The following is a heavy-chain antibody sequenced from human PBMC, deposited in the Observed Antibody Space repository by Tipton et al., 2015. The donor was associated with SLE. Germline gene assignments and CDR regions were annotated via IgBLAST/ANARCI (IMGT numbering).Heavy chain of an antibody. CDR1: GGSISSGSYY. CDR2: IYTSGST. CDR3: ASQRGYSYGVDY. Sequence: TLSLTCTVSGGSISSGSYYWSWIRQPAGKGLEWIGRIYTSGSTNYNPSLKSRVTISVDTSKNQFSLKLSSVTAADTAVYYCASQRGYSYGVDYWGQGTLVTVSS. V-gene: IGHV4-61*02. D-gene: IGHD5-18*01. J-gene: IGHJ4*02.